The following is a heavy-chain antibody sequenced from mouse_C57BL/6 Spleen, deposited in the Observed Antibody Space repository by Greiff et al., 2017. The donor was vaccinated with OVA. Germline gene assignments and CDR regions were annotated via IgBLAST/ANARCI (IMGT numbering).Heavy chain of an antibody. CDR2: IDPSDSYT. CDR3: ARKTGSSYFYWYFDV. V-gene: IGHV1-69*01. CDR1: GYTFTSYW. Sequence: VQLQQPGAELVMPGASVKLSCKASGYTFTSYWMHWVKQRPGQGLEWIGEIDPSDSYTNYNQKFKGKSTLTVDKSSSTAYMQLSSLTSEDSAVYYCARKTGSSYFYWYFDVWGTGTTVTVSS. D-gene: IGHD1-1*01. J-gene: IGHJ1*03.